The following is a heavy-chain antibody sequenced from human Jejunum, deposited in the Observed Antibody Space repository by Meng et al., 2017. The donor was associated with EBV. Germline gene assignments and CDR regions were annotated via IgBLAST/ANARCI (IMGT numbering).Heavy chain of an antibody. CDR1: GFTFSGFW. CDR2: INGDGSRT. J-gene: IGHJ4*02. Sequence: EVRLVESGVGLIQPGGALRLSCAASGFTFSGFWTYWVRQVPGKGLVWISRINGDGSRTTYADSVKDRFTISRDNAKNTLYLQMNSLRAEDTAVYYCAKDRNYYIDYWGQGTLVTVSS. CDR3: AKDRNYYIDY. V-gene: IGHV3-74*01.